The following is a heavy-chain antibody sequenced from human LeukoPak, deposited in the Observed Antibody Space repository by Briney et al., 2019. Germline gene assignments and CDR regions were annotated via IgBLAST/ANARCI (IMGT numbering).Heavy chain of an antibody. CDR1: GHTFTSYD. J-gene: IGHJ4*02. D-gene: IGHD3-22*01. CDR2: MNPNSGNT. CDR3: ARGQNYYDSSGYYENDY. Sequence: GPVKVSCKASGHTFTSYDINWVRQATGQGLEWMGWMNPNSGNTGYAQKFQGRVTMTRNTSISTAYMELSSLRSEDTAVYYCARGQNYYDSSGYYENDYWGQGTLVTVSS. V-gene: IGHV1-8*01.